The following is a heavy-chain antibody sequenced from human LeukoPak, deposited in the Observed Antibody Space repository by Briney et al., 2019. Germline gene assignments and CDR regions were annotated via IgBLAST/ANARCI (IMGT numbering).Heavy chain of an antibody. Sequence: QSSETLSLTCTVSGGSISRYYWSWIRQPPGKGLEWIGYIYYSGSTNYNPSLKSRVTISVDTSKNQFSLKLSSLTAADTAVYYCGRDWGLGGVIGWDYWGQGTLVTVSS. CDR1: GGSISRYY. V-gene: IGHV4-59*01. CDR3: GRDWGLGGVIGWDY. J-gene: IGHJ4*02. CDR2: IYYSGST. D-gene: IGHD3-16*01.